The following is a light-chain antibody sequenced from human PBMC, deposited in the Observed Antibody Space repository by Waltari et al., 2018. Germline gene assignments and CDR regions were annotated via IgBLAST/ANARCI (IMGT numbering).Light chain of an antibody. J-gene: IGKJ2*01. CDR3: QQSYNTPLYT. CDR2: AAS. Sequence: DIQMTQSPSSPSASVGDRVTITCRASQTISNYLNWYQLIPGKAPKLLIYAASNLQSGVPSRFSGSGSGTDFTLTISSLQPEDFATYYCQQSYNTPLYTFGQGTKLEIK. V-gene: IGKV1-39*01. CDR1: QTISNY.